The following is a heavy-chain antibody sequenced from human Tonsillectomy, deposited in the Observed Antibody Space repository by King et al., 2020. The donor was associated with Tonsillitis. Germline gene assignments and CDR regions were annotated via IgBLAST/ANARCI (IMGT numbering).Heavy chain of an antibody. CDR2: LIPLFGTA. Sequence: QLVQSGAEVKKPGSSVKVSCKASGGTFSSYAISWVRQAPGQGLEWMGGLIPLFGTANYAQKFQGSITIIADESTRTAYMELSSLRSEDTAVYYCARDYYDSSGYWFDYWGQGILVTVSS. J-gene: IGHJ4*02. D-gene: IGHD3-22*01. CDR1: GGTFSSYA. CDR3: ARDYYDSSGYWFDY. V-gene: IGHV1-69*01.